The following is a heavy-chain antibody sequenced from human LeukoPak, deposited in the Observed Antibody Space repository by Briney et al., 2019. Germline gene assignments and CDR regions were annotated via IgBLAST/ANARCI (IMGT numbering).Heavy chain of an antibody. V-gene: IGHV4-59*01. J-gene: IGHJ4*02. CDR2: IYHSGST. CDR1: GGTISTYY. D-gene: IGHD5-12*01. CDR3: ARGGGYASPIGY. Sequence: PSETLSLTCTLSGGTISTYYWSWIRQPPGKGLEWIGYIYHSGSTNYNPSLKSRVTISVDTSKNQFSLKLSSVTAADTAVYYCARGGGYASPIGYWGQGALVTVSS.